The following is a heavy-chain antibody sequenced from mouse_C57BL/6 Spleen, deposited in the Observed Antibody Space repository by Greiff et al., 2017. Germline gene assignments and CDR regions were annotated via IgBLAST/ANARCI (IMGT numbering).Heavy chain of an antibody. D-gene: IGHD4-1*01. CDR2: INPNNGGT. J-gene: IGHJ2*01. V-gene: IGHV1-18*01. CDR3: ARTVGGGYYFDY. Sequence: DVKLQESGPELVKPGASVKIPCKASGYTFTDYNMDWVKQSHGKSLEWIGDINPNNGGTIYNQKFKGKATLTVDKSSSTAYMELRSLTSEDTAVYYCARTVGGGYYFDYWGQGTTLTVSS. CDR1: GYTFTDYN.